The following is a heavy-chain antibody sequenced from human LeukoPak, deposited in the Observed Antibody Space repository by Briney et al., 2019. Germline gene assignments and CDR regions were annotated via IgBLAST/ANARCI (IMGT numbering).Heavy chain of an antibody. D-gene: IGHD2-2*02. CDR1: GASISSGSYY. V-gene: IGHV4-61*02. Sequence: SQTLSLTCTVSGASISSGSYYWSWIRQPAGKGLEWIGRIYTSENTIYNPSLKSRVTISLDTSKNQFSLKLSSVTAADTAVYYCAREDCSSTSCYTLGWFDPWGQGTLVIISS. CDR3: AREDCSSTSCYTLGWFDP. CDR2: IYTSENT. J-gene: IGHJ5*02.